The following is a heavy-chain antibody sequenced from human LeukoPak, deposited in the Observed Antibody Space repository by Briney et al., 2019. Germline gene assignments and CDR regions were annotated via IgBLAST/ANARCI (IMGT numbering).Heavy chain of an antibody. J-gene: IGHJ4*02. CDR1: GFTFSCYW. Sequence: GGSLRLSCAASGFTFSCYWIHWVRQAPGKGLAWVSRVNSDGNTTTYADSVKGRFTISRDNAKNTVYLQMNSLRAEDTGVYYCARTTYTSSRFDFWGQGTLVTVSS. V-gene: IGHV3-74*03. CDR3: ARTTYTSSRFDF. D-gene: IGHD6-13*01. CDR2: VNSDGNTT.